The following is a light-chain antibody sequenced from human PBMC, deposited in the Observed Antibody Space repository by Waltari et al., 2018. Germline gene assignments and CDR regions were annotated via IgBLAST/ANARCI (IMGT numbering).Light chain of an antibody. CDR1: SIDITNEDY. Sequence: QSDLTQPPSVSGSPGQSVTISCTGSSIDITNEDYVSWYQQHPGKAPKLIMFDVNRRPSGVPDRFSGSKSGNTASPTISGLQFADDSHYFCCSYAGYFTWVFGGGTKLTVL. CDR3: CSYAGYFTWV. J-gene: IGLJ3*02. CDR2: DVN. V-gene: IGLV2-11*01.